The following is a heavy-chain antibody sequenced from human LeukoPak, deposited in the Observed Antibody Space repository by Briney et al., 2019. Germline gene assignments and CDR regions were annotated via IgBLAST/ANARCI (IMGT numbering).Heavy chain of an antibody. CDR2: IYYSGST. CDR3: ARADIVLMVYATNYFDY. J-gene: IGHJ4*02. V-gene: IGHV4-39*02. Sequence: PSETLSLTCTVSGGSISSSSYYWGWIRQPPGKGLEWIGGIYYSGSTYYNPSLKSRVTISVDTSKNHSPLKLSSVPAADTAVYYCARADIVLMVYATNYFDYWGQGTLVTVSS. D-gene: IGHD2-8*01. CDR1: GGSISSSSYY.